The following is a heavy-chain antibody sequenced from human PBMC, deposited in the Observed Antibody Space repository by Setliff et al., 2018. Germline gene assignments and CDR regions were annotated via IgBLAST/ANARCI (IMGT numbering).Heavy chain of an antibody. Sequence: PGGSLRLSCAASGFCFSSFWMSWVRQPPGKGLEWVASINPEGSARYYVDSVKGRFTISRDNAKNSMSLQMSSLRSEDTALDYCLGAGTCSYWGQGTLVTVS. CDR2: INPEGSAR. V-gene: IGHV3-7*01. CDR1: GFCFSSFW. J-gene: IGHJ4*02. CDR3: LGAGTCSY. D-gene: IGHD3-10*01.